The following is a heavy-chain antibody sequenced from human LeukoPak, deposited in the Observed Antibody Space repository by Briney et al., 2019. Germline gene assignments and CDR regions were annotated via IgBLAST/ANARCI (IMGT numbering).Heavy chain of an antibody. D-gene: IGHD4-17*01. CDR1: GFTFSSYA. CDR2: ISGSGGST. J-gene: IGHJ4*02. V-gene: IGHV3-23*01. Sequence: GGSLRLSCAASGFTFSSYAMSWVRQAPGKGLEWVSAISGSGGSTYYADSVKGRFTISRDNAKNSLYLQMNSLRAEDTAVYYCARERYGDYLLFDYWGQGTLVTVSS. CDR3: ARERYGDYLLFDY.